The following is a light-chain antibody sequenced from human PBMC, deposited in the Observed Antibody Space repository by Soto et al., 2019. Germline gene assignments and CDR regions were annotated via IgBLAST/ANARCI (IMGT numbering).Light chain of an antibody. CDR2: GAS. Sequence: EIVLTQSPGTLSLSPGDTATLSCRASQSVSNTYVAWYQQKPGQAPRLLIYGASSRATGFPDRFSGSGSGTDFTLTISRLETEDFAVYYCQLYDSSSWTFGQGTKVDIK. CDR3: QLYDSSSWT. V-gene: IGKV3-20*01. J-gene: IGKJ1*01. CDR1: QSVSNTY.